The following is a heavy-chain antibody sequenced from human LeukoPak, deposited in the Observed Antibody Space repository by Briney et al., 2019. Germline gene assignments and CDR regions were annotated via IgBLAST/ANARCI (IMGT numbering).Heavy chain of an antibody. CDR3: ARSWGVVAFDY. J-gene: IGHJ4*02. CDR1: GFNFGDYY. CDR2: ISGSGSTI. V-gene: IGHV3-11*04. D-gene: IGHD3-16*01. Sequence: KPGGSLRLSCAASGFNFGDYYMSWIRQAPGKGLEWLTHISGSGSTIQYADSVKGRFIISRDNAENSLYLQMNSLRGDDTAVYYCARSWGVVAFDYWGQGTLVTVTS.